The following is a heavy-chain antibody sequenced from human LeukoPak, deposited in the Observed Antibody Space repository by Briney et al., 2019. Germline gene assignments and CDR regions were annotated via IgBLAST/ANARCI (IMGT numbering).Heavy chain of an antibody. Sequence: ASVKVSCKASGYTFTSYDINWVRQATGQGLEWMGWMNPNSGNTDYAQKFQGRVTMTRNTSISTAYMELSSLRSEDTAVYYCARSRSIAVAYYWGQGTLVTVSS. CDR2: MNPNSGNT. D-gene: IGHD6-19*01. CDR1: GYTFTSYD. CDR3: ARSRSIAVAYY. J-gene: IGHJ4*02. V-gene: IGHV1-8*01.